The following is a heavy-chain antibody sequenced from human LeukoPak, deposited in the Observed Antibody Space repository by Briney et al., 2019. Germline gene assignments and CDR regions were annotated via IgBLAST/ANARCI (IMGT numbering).Heavy chain of an antibody. D-gene: IGHD5-12*01. Sequence: PSETLSLTCAVSGGSISSGGYSWSWIRQPPGKRLEWIGYIYHSGSTYYNPSLKSRVTISVDRSKNQFSLKLSSVTAADTAVYYCAKYSGYDYYFDYWGQGTLVTVSS. CDR3: AKYSGYDYYFDY. V-gene: IGHV4-30-2*01. CDR2: IYHSGST. CDR1: GGSISSGGYS. J-gene: IGHJ4*02.